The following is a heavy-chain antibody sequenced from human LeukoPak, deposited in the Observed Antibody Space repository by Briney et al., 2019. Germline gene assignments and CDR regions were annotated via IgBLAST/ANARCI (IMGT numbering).Heavy chain of an antibody. Sequence: GGSLRLSCAASRFTFSSSAMSWVRQAPGKGLEWVSAISGSGGSTYYADSVKGRFTISRDTFKNTLYLQMNSLRAQNTAVYYCAKGELVGATKYNWGQGTLVTFSS. D-gene: IGHD1-26*01. CDR3: AKGELVGATKYN. J-gene: IGHJ4*02. CDR1: RFTFSSSA. CDR2: ISGSGGST. V-gene: IGHV3-23*01.